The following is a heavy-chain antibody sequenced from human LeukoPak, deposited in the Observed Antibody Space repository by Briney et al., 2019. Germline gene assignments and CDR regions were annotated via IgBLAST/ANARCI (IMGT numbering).Heavy chain of an antibody. CDR1: GGSISSYY. J-gene: IGHJ6*02. Sequence: SETLSLTCTVSGGSISSYYWSWIRQPAGKGLEWIGRIYTSGSTNYNPSLKSRVTMSVDTSKNQFSLKLSSVTAADTAVYYCARVPAPGYSSGWNQNYYYYYGMDVWGQGTTVTVSS. D-gene: IGHD6-19*01. CDR3: ARVPAPGYSSGWNQNYYYYYGMDV. CDR2: IYTSGST. V-gene: IGHV4-4*07.